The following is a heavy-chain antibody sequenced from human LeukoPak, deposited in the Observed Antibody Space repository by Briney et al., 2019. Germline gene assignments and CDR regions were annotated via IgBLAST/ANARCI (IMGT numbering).Heavy chain of an antibody. V-gene: IGHV1-18*01. CDR2: ISAYNGNT. J-gene: IGHJ5*02. CDR1: GYTFTNYG. CDR3: ARGSRIAVAGTFLDNWFDP. D-gene: IGHD6-19*01. Sequence: ASVKASCKASGYTFTNYGISWLRQAPGQGLEWMGWISAYNGNTNYAQKFQGRVTMTTDTSTTTAYMELRSLRSDDTAVYYCARGSRIAVAGTFLDNWFDPWGQGTLVTVSS.